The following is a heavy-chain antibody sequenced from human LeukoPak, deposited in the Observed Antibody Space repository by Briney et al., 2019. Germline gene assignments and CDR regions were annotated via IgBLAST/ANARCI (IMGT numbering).Heavy chain of an antibody. CDR2: IIPILGIA. D-gene: IGHD1-26*01. Sequence: SVKVSCKASGGTFSSYAISWVRQAPGQGLEWMGRIIPILGIANYAQKFQGRVTITADKSTSTAYMELSSLRSEDTAVYYGARDGVIRSGSYYVDYWGQGTLVTVSS. CDR3: ARDGVIRSGSYYVDY. V-gene: IGHV1-69*04. CDR1: GGTFSSYA. J-gene: IGHJ4*02.